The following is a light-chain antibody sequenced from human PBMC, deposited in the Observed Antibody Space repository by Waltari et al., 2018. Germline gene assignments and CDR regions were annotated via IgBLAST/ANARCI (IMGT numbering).Light chain of an antibody. CDR2: ASS. J-gene: IGKJ1*01. V-gene: IGKV3-20*01. CDR1: QNIGHY. Sequence: IVLTQSPGTLSLSPGGRATLSCRASQNIGHYLAWYQQKPGQAPRLLIYASSTRAAGIPDRFSGSGSGAYFSLTITRLEPDDFAVYYCQHHFRLPATFGQGTKV. CDR3: QHHFRLPAT.